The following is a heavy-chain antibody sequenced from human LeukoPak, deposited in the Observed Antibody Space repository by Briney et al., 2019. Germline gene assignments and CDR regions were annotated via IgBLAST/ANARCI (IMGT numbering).Heavy chain of an antibody. CDR2: IRSKAYGGAP. Sequence: PGRSLRLSCTASGLTFGDYAMSWVRQAPGKGLEWEGFIRSKAYGGAPEYAASVKGRFTISRDDSKSIVYLQMNSLKTEDTAVYYCTRDRGWSLYYYDSSGYPGAFDLWGQGTMVTVSS. V-gene: IGHV3-49*04. D-gene: IGHD3-22*01. J-gene: IGHJ3*01. CDR3: TRDRGWSLYYYDSSGYPGAFDL. CDR1: GLTFGDYA.